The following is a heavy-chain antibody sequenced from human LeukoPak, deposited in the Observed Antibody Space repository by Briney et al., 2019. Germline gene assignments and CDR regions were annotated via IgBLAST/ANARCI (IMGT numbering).Heavy chain of an antibody. J-gene: IGHJ4*02. D-gene: IGHD6-19*01. CDR3: ARGRRGSGWYTTHPNFDY. CDR2: IYHSGST. CDR1: GYSISSGYY. Sequence: SETLSLTCTVSGYSISSGYYWGWIRQPPGKGLEWIGSIYHSGSTYYNPSLKSRVTISVDTSKNQFSLKLSSVTAADTAVYYCARGRRGSGWYTTHPNFDYWGQGTLVIVSS. V-gene: IGHV4-38-2*02.